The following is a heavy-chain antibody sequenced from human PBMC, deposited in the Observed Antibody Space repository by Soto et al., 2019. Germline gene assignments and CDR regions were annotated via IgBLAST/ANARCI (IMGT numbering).Heavy chain of an antibody. CDR3: ARDTLWGHMDV. CDR1: GGSISSYY. CDR2: IYYSGST. D-gene: IGHD3-10*01. J-gene: IGHJ6*03. V-gene: IGHV4-59*01. Sequence: SETLSLTCTVSGGSISSYYWSWIRQPPWKGLEWIGYIYYSGSTNYNPSLKSRVTISVDTSKNQFSLKLSSVTAADTAVYYCARDTLWGHMDVWGKGTTVTVSS.